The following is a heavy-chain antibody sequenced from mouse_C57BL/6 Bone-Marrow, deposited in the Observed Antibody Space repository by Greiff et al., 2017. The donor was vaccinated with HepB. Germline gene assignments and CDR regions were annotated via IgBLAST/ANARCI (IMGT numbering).Heavy chain of an antibody. CDR2: IYPGDGDT. Sequence: VQLVESGPELVKPGASVKISCKASGYAFSSSWMNWVKQRPGKGLEWIGRIYPGDGDTNYNGKFKGKATLTADKSSSTAYMQLSSLTSEDSAVYFCARENYGSSSYAMDYWGQGTSVTVSS. D-gene: IGHD1-1*01. CDR1: GYAFSSSW. CDR3: ARENYGSSSYAMDY. V-gene: IGHV1-82*01. J-gene: IGHJ4*01.